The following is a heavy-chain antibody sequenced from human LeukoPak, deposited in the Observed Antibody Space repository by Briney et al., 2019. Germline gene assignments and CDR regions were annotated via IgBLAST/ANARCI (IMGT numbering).Heavy chain of an antibody. CDR3: AMGGPAPFDP. J-gene: IGHJ5*02. Sequence: SETLSLTCAVYGGSFSGYYWSWIRQPPGKGLEWIGEINHSGSTNYNPSLKSRVTISVDTSKNQFSLNLSSVTAADTAVYYCAMGGPAPFDPWGQGTLVTVSS. CDR1: GGSFSGYY. D-gene: IGHD3-16*01. V-gene: IGHV4-34*01. CDR2: INHSGST.